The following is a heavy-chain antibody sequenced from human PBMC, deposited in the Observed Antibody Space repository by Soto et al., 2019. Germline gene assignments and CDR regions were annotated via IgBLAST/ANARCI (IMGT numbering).Heavy chain of an antibody. V-gene: IGHV3-30*03. CDR1: GFAFSSYG. CDR3: ARDGYCSSTSCNYFDY. Sequence: GGSLRLSCAASGFAFSSYGMHWVRQAPGKGLEWVAVISYDGSNKYYADSVKGRFTISRDNSKNTLYLQMNSLRAEDTAVYYCARDGYCSSTSCNYFDYWGQGTLVTVSS. J-gene: IGHJ4*02. D-gene: IGHD2-2*03. CDR2: ISYDGSNK.